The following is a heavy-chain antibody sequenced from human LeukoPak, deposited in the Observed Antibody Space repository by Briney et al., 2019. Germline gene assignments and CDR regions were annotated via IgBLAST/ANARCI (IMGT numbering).Heavy chain of an antibody. J-gene: IGHJ4*02. Sequence: GGSLRLSCAASGFTFSNYWMTWVRQAPGKGLELVANIKQDGSEKYYVDSVKGRFTISRDNAKNSLYLQMNSLRAENTAVYYCARNQRRLDYWGQGTLVTVSS. D-gene: IGHD1-14*01. CDR2: IKQDGSEK. CDR3: ARNQRRLDY. V-gene: IGHV3-7*01. CDR1: GFTFSNYW.